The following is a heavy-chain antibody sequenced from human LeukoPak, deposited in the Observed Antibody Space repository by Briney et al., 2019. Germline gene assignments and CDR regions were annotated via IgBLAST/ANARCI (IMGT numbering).Heavy chain of an antibody. Sequence: GSLRLSCAASGFTVNSNYMSWVRQAPGKGLEWVSVIYSGGSTYYADSVKGRFTISRDNSKNTLYLQMNSLRAEDTAVYYCARYFPLQLFGYSYGTNYYYYGMDVWGQGTTVTVSS. CDR1: GFTVNSNY. CDR2: IYSGGST. V-gene: IGHV3-53*01. CDR3: ARYFPLQLFGYSYGTNYYYYGMDV. D-gene: IGHD5-18*01. J-gene: IGHJ6*02.